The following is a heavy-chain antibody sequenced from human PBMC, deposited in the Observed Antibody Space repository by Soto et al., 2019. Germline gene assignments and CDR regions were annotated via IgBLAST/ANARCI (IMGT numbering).Heavy chain of an antibody. CDR1: GVSVSSGSYY. D-gene: IGHD6-19*01. J-gene: IGHJ4*02. CDR2: IYYSGST. V-gene: IGHV4-61*01. Sequence: QVQLQESGPGLVKPSETLSLTCTVSGVSVSSGSYYWSWIRQPPGKGLEWIGYIYYSGSTDYNPSLKNRVTISVDTSKNQFSLKLSSVTTADTAVYYCARESSWSGWFPLWGQGTLVTVSS. CDR3: ARESSWSGWFPL.